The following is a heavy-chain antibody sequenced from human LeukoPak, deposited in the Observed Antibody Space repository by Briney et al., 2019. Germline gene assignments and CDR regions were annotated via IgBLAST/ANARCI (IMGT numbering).Heavy chain of an antibody. D-gene: IGHD3-22*01. CDR3: ARHHYSSGYYAGAGLDY. CDR1: GGSISSSSYY. J-gene: IGHJ4*02. Sequence: SETLSLTCTVSGGSISSSSYYWGWIRQPPGKGLEWIGNIYYSGTTYYNPSLKSRVTISVDTSKNQFSLKLSSVTAADTAVYYCARHHYSSGYYAGAGLDYWGQGTLVTVSS. CDR2: IYYSGTT. V-gene: IGHV4-39*01.